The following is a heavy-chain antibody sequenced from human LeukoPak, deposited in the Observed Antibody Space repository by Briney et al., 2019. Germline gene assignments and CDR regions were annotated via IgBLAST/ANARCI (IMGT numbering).Heavy chain of an antibody. CDR2: IYSGGTT. CDR3: ATSPSGFSATRGHY. J-gene: IGHJ4*02. V-gene: IGHV3-66*01. CDR1: GFTVSSSY. Sequence: GGSLRLSCAASGFTVSSSYMSWVRQAPGKGLEWVSIIYSGGTTYYADSVRGRFTISRDNSKNTLYLQMNSLRAEDTAVYYCATSPSGFSATRGHYWGQGTLVTVSS. D-gene: IGHD3-9*01.